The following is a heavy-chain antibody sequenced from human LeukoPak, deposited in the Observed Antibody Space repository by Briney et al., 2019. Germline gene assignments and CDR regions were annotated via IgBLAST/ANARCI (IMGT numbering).Heavy chain of an antibody. CDR2: ISSSSSYI. Sequence: PGGSLRLSCAASGFTFSSYSMNWVRQAPGKGLEWVSSISSSSSYIYYADSVKGRFTISRDNSKNTVYLQMNSLRAEDTAVYYCAKDALDYGDYALSDYWGQGTLVTVSS. CDR3: AKDALDYGDYALSDY. CDR1: GFTFSSYS. D-gene: IGHD4-17*01. V-gene: IGHV3-21*04. J-gene: IGHJ4*02.